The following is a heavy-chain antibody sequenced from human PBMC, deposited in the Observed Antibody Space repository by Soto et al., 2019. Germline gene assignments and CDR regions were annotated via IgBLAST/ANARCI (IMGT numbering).Heavy chain of an antibody. J-gene: IGHJ4*02. CDR2: IKSKTDGGAT. V-gene: IGHV3-15*07. CDR1: GFTFSNAW. CDR3: TTLTMLLVHDDC. Sequence: NPGGSLRLSCAASGFTFSNAWMNWVRQAPGKGLEWVGRIKSKTDGGATDYAAPVKGRFTISRDDSKNTLYLQMNSLKTEDTAVYYCTTLTMLLVHDDCWGQGTLVTVSS. D-gene: IGHD3-22*01.